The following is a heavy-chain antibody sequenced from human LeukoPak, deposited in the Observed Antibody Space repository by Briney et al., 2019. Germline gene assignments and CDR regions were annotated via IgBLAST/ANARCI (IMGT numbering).Heavy chain of an antibody. Sequence: SETLSLTCTVSGGSISSYYWSWIRQPPGKGLEWIGYIYYSGSTNYNPSLKSRVTISVDTSENQSSLKLSSVTAADTAVYYCAGHDFWSGYYIYWGQGTLVTVSS. J-gene: IGHJ4*02. CDR3: AGHDFWSGYYIY. V-gene: IGHV4-59*01. CDR2: IYYSGST. D-gene: IGHD3-3*01. CDR1: GGSISSYY.